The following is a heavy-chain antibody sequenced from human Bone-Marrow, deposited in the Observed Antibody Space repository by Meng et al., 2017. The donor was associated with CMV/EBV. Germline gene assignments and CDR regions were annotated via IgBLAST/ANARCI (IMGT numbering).Heavy chain of an antibody. V-gene: IGHV3-23*01. D-gene: IGHD3-10*01. Sequence: GGSLRLSCAASGFTFSSYGMSWVRQAPGKGLEWVSTISGSGDTTYYADSVKGRFTISRDNSKNTLYLQMNSLRAEDTAIYYCAKSQLSISLVRGVILFWGQGTLVTFSS. CDR3: AKSQLSISLVRGVILF. CDR1: GFTFSSYG. J-gene: IGHJ4*02. CDR2: ISGSGDTT.